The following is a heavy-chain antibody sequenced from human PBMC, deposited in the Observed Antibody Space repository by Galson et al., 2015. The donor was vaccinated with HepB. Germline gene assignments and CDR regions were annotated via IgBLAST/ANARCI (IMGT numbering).Heavy chain of an antibody. CDR1: GFTFGDYA. CDR2: IRSKTYGETT. V-gene: IGHV3-49*03. J-gene: IGHJ4*02. CDR3: SRDGLEYCRSTSCSYYFDY. Sequence: SLRLSCAASGFTFGDYAMSWFRQAPGKGLEWVGLIRSKTYGETTDYAASVKGRFTISRDDSKSIAYLQMNSLKTEDTAVYYCSRDGLEYCRSTSCSYYFDYWGQGTLVTVSS. D-gene: IGHD2-2*01.